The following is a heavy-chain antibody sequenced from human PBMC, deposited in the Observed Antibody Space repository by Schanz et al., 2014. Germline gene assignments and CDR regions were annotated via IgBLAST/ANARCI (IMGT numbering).Heavy chain of an antibody. Sequence: QIQLVQSGPEVKKPGATVKVSCKASGYIFINSGISWVRQAPGQGLEWMGWISVYNHNKEYDQKFQGRVTMTTDTSTSTAYMALTDLRSDDTAVYYCARDRRFFDRDDLYYFDSWGQGTLATVSS. CDR2: ISVYNHNK. CDR3: ARDRRFFDRDDLYYFDS. J-gene: IGHJ4*02. D-gene: IGHD3-3*01. V-gene: IGHV1-18*01. CDR1: GYIFINSG.